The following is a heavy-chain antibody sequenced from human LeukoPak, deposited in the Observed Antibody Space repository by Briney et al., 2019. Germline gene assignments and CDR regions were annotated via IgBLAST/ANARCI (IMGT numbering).Heavy chain of an antibody. D-gene: IGHD6-19*01. J-gene: IGHJ3*02. Sequence: PGGSLSLSCAASGFPFISYSMNWVRQAPGKGLEWVSSISSSSSYIYYADSVKGRFTISRDNAKNSLYLQMNSLRAEDTAVYYCARVHSSGWYYAFDIWGQGTMVTVSS. CDR1: GFPFISYS. V-gene: IGHV3-21*01. CDR2: ISSSSSYI. CDR3: ARVHSSGWYYAFDI.